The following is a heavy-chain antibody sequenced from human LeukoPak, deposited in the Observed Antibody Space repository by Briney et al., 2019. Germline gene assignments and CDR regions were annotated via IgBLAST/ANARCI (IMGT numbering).Heavy chain of an antibody. CDR2: IHYTGST. Sequence: SETLSLTCTVSGGSISGYYWSWIRQPPGKGLEWIVYIHYTGSTNYNPSLNSRVTSSVDTSRNRISLKLSSVTAADTAVYYCARDRVDGWPTLGAFDIWGQGTMVTVSS. CDR1: GGSISGYY. J-gene: IGHJ3*02. V-gene: IGHV4-59*01. CDR3: ARDRVDGWPTLGAFDI. D-gene: IGHD2-15*01.